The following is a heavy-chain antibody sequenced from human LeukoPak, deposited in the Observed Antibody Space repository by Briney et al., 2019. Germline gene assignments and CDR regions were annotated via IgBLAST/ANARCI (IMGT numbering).Heavy chain of an antibody. J-gene: IGHJ4*02. CDR2: IWYDGSNK. CDR1: GFTFSSYG. Sequence: PGGSLRLSCAASGFTFSSYGMHWDRQAPGKGLEWVAVIWYDGSNKYYADSVKGRFTISRDNSKNTLYPQMNSLRAEDTAVYYCERERGPDGPFDYWGQGTLVTVSS. D-gene: IGHD3-10*01. CDR3: ERERGPDGPFDY. V-gene: IGHV3-33*01.